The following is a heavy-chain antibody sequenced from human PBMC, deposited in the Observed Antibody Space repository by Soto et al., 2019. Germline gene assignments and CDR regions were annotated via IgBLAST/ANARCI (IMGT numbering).Heavy chain of an antibody. CDR3: ARDPLWGTAMVLWYFDL. CDR2: ISYDGSNK. V-gene: IGHV3-30-3*01. Sequence: PGGSLILSCAASGFTSSSYAMHWVRQAPGKGLEWVAVISYDGSNKYYADSVKGRFTISRDNSKNTLYLQMNSLRAEDTAVYYCARDPLWGTAMVLWYFDLWGRGTLVTVSS. J-gene: IGHJ2*01. CDR1: GFTSSSYA. D-gene: IGHD5-18*01.